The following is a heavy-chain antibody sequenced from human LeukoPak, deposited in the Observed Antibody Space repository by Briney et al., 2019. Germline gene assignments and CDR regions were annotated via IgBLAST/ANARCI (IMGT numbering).Heavy chain of an antibody. CDR3: AKDTSIGRYCTNGVCSPFDY. Sequence: PGGSLRLSCAASGFTFSSYAMTWVRQAPGKGLEWVSAISDTGGSTYDADSVEGRFTISRDNSKNTLYLQMNSLRAEDTAVYYCAKDTSIGRYCTNGVCSPFDYWGQGTLVTVSS. V-gene: IGHV3-23*01. CDR1: GFTFSSYA. J-gene: IGHJ4*02. CDR2: ISDTGGST. D-gene: IGHD2-8*01.